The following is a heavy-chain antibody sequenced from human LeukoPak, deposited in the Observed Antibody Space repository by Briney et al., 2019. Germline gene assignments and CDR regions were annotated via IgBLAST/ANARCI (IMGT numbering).Heavy chain of an antibody. V-gene: IGHV3-33*01. J-gene: IGHJ5*02. D-gene: IGHD6-13*01. CDR3: ARLVLDWFVP. CDR1: GFTFSSYG. CDR2: IWYDGSNK. Sequence: GGSLRLSCAASGFTFSSYGMHWVRQAPGEGLEWVAVIWYDGSNKYYADSVKGRFTISRDNSKNTLYLQMNSVRAEDTAVYYCARLVLDWFVPWGQGTLVTVSS.